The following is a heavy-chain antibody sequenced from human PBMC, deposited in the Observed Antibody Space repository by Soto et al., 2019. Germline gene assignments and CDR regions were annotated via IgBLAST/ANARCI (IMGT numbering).Heavy chain of an antibody. D-gene: IGHD3-9*01. CDR2: IYPGDSDT. Sequence: GESLKISCKGSGYSFTSYWIGWVRQMPGKGLEWMGIIYPGDSDTRYSPSFQGQVTISADKSISTAYLQWSSLKASDTAMYYCARRNYDILTGDYYGMDVWGQGTTVTVSS. CDR1: GYSFTSYW. V-gene: IGHV5-51*01. J-gene: IGHJ6*02. CDR3: ARRNYDILTGDYYGMDV.